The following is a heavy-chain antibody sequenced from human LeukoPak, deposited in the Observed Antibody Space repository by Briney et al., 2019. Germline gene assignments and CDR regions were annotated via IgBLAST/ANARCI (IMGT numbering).Heavy chain of an antibody. V-gene: IGHV3-7*02. D-gene: IGHD2-15*01. J-gene: IGHJ4*02. CDR3: ARCSGGSTYHSDDY. CDR2: IKHDGSDK. Sequence: PGGSLRLSCAASGFTFSSYWMSWVRQAPGKGLEWVANIKHDGSDKNYVDSVKGRFTISRDNAKNSVYLQMNSLRAEDTAVYYCARCSGGSTYHSDDYWGQGTLVTVSS. CDR1: GFTFSSYW.